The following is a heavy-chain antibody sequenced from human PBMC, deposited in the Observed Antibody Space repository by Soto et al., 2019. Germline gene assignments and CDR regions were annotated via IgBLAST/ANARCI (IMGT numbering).Heavy chain of an antibody. CDR3: AKDQIKYSSGLNWFDP. CDR1: GFTFGSYA. D-gene: IGHD6-19*01. CDR2: ISGSGGST. Sequence: GGSLRLSCAASGFTFGSYAMSWVRQAPGKGLEWVSAISGSGGSTYYADSVKGRFTISRDNSKNTLYLQMNSLRAEDTAVYYCAKDQIKYSSGLNWFDPWGQGTLVTVSS. V-gene: IGHV3-23*01. J-gene: IGHJ5*02.